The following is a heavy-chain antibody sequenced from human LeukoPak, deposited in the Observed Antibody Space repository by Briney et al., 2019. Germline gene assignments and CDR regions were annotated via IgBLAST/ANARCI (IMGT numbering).Heavy chain of an antibody. CDR3: TGNYYGSGSYADFDY. J-gene: IGHJ4*02. V-gene: IGHV3-73*01. CDR1: GFTFSGSA. D-gene: IGHD3-10*01. Sequence: QSGGSLRLSCAASGFTFSGSALHWVRQASGKGLEWVGRIRSTANGYATAYAASEKGRVTISRDDSKNAAYLQMDSLKTEDTAVYYCTGNYYGSGSYADFDYWGQGTLVTVSS. CDR2: IRSTANGYAT.